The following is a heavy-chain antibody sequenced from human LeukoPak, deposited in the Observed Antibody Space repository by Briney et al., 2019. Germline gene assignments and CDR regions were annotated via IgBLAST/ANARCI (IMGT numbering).Heavy chain of an antibody. J-gene: IGHJ4*02. CDR3: ARADYYASSGYIDY. D-gene: IGHD3-22*01. CDR2: ISSSSSTI. V-gene: IGHV3-48*01. Sequence: GGSLRLSCAASGFTFSSYSMNWVRQAPGKGLEWVSYISSSSSTIYYADSVKGRFTISRDNAKHSLYLQMNSLRAEDTAVYYCARADYYASSGYIDYWGQGTLVTVSS. CDR1: GFTFSSYS.